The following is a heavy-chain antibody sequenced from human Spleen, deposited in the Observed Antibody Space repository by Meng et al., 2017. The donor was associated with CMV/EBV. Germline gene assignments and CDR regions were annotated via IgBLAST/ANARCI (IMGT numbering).Heavy chain of an antibody. CDR2: INSDGSST. CDR3: TTGPDCSDTICYSGH. J-gene: IGHJ4*02. D-gene: IGHD2-2*01. V-gene: IGHV3-74*01. Sequence: GGSLRLSCVASEFTFSRYAMHWVRQAPGKGLVWVSRINSDGSSTSYADSVKGRFTISRDNAKNTLSLQMNGLRAEDTAVYYCTTGPDCSDTICYSGHWGQGALVTVSS. CDR1: EFTFSRYA.